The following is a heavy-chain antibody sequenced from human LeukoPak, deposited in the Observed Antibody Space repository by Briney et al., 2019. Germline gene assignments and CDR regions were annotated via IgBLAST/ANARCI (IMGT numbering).Heavy chain of an antibody. CDR3: AKFIVLSDEGMDA. CDR1: GFTFSSYG. V-gene: IGHV3-30*18. Sequence: GGSLRLSCAASGFTFSSYGMHWVRQAPGKGLEWVAVISYDGSNKYYADSVKGRFTISRDNSKNTLYLQMNSLRAEDTAVYYCAKFIVLSDEGMDAWGQGTTVTVSS. D-gene: IGHD2-8*01. J-gene: IGHJ6*02. CDR2: ISYDGSNK.